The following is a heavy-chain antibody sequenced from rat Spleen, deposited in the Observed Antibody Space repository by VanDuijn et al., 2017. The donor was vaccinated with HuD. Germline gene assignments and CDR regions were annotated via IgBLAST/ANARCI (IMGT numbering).Heavy chain of an antibody. Sequence: EVQLVESGGGLVQPGRSLKLSCAASGFTFNDYWMTWIRQAPGRGLEWIASIAATGGFTYYPDSVKGRFSISRDNAKSTLYLQMNSLGSEDTATYYCTRPSYGYPFAYWGQGTLVTVSS. V-gene: IGHV5-31*01. CDR2: IAATGGFT. CDR1: GFTFNDYW. D-gene: IGHD1-7*01. CDR3: TRPSYGYPFAY. J-gene: IGHJ3*01.